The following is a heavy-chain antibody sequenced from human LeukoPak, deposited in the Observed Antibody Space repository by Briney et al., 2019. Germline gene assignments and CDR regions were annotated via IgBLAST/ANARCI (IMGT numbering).Heavy chain of an antibody. CDR2: ISSSGSTI. CDR3: ARSVMDIVVVEAFDI. J-gene: IGHJ3*02. Sequence: GGSLRLSCAASGFTFSSYEMNWVRQAPGKGLEWVSYISSSGSTIYCADSVKGRFTISRDNAKNSLYLQMNSLRAEDTAVYYCARSVMDIVVVEAFDIWGQGTMVTVSS. D-gene: IGHD2-15*01. V-gene: IGHV3-48*03. CDR1: GFTFSSYE.